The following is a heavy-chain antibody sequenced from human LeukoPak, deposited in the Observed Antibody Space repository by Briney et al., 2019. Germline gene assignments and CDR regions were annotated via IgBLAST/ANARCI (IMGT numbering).Heavy chain of an antibody. CDR2: INSGGSSI. J-gene: IGHJ3*02. D-gene: IGHD3-9*01. Sequence: GGSLRLSCAASGFTFSSNWMHWVRQVPGKGLVWVSRINSGGSSISYADSVKARFTISRDNAKNTLYLQMNSLRAEDTAVYYCASSDWYAAFDIWGQGTMVTVSS. CDR1: GFTFSSNW. V-gene: IGHV3-74*01. CDR3: ASSDWYAAFDI.